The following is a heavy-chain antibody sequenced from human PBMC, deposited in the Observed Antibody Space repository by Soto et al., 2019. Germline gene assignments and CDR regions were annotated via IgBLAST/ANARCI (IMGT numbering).Heavy chain of an antibody. V-gene: IGHV1-24*01. CDR3: ATVAARSPHYYFDY. Sequence: ASVKVSCKXSGYTLTELSMHWVRQAPGKGLEWMGGFDPEDGETIYAQKFQGRVTMTEDTSTDTAYMELSSLRSEDTAVYYCATVAARSPHYYFDYWGQGTLVTVSS. D-gene: IGHD6-6*01. CDR1: GYTLTELS. J-gene: IGHJ4*02. CDR2: FDPEDGET.